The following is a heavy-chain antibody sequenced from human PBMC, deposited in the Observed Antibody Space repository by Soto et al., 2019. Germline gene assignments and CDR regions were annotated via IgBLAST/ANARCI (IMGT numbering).Heavy chain of an antibody. V-gene: IGHV1-18*01. Sequence: QVQLVQSGAEVKKPGASVKVSCKASGYTFTSYGISWVRQAPGQGLEWMGWISAYNGNTNYAQKLQGRVTMTTDTSTXXDXMXXRSLRSDDTAVYYCARCDSSGWYAENWGYKGAFDIWGQGTMVTVSS. CDR1: GYTFTSYG. CDR3: ARCDSSGWYAENWGYKGAFDI. CDR2: ISAYNGNT. J-gene: IGHJ3*02. D-gene: IGHD6-19*01.